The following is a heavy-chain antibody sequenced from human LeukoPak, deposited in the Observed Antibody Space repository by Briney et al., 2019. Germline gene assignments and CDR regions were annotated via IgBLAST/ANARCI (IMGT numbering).Heavy chain of an antibody. D-gene: IGHD3-16*02. J-gene: IGHJ4*02. CDR3: AGGASYDYVWGSYRPVDY. V-gene: IGHV3-21*01. CDR1: GFTFSSYS. CDR2: IISSSSYI. Sequence: PGGSLRLSCAASGFTFSSYSMNWVRQAPGKGLEWVSSIISSSSYIYYADSVKGRFTISRDNAKNSLYLQMNSLRAEDTAVYYCAGGASYDYVWGSYRPVDYWGQGTLVTVSS.